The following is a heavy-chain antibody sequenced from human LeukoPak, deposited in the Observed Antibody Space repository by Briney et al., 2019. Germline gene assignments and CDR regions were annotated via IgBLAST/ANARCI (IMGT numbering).Heavy chain of an antibody. CDR1: GFTFSSYA. Sequence: GGSLSLSCAASGFTFSSYAMSWVRPAPGKGLEWVSAISGSGGSTYYADSVKGRFTISRDNSKNTLYLQMNSLRAEDTAVYYCAKHPMTTVTPIDYWGQGTLVTVSS. V-gene: IGHV3-23*01. CDR3: AKHPMTTVTPIDY. CDR2: ISGSGGST. J-gene: IGHJ4*02. D-gene: IGHD4-17*01.